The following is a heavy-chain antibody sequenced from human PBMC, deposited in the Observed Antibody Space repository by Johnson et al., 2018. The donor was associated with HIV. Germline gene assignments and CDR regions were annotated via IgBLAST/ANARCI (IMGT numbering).Heavy chain of an antibody. Sequence: QVQLVESGGGVVQPGGSLRLSCAASGFTFSSYVMHWVRQAPGTGLEWVAFRRYDGSNKYYADSVTGPFTISRDNSKNTLYLQMNSLRVEDTAVYYCAKDFVAFWGRPADAFDIWGQGTMVTVSS. V-gene: IGHV3-30*02. D-gene: IGHD3-16*01. CDR2: RRYDGSNK. J-gene: IGHJ3*02. CDR3: AKDFVAFWGRPADAFDI. CDR1: GFTFSSYV.